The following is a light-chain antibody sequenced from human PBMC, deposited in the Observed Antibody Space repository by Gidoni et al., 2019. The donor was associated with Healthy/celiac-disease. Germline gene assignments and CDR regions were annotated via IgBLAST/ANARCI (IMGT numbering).Light chain of an antibody. V-gene: IGKV1-5*03. CDR2: KAS. CDR3: QQYNSQRT. J-gene: IGKJ1*01. CDR1: QSISSW. Sequence: ETQVTQSPSTLSASVGDRVTITCRASQSISSWLAWYQQKPGKAPKLLIYKASSLESGVPSRFSGSGSGTEFTLTISSLQPDDFATYYCQQYNSQRTFGQGTKVEIK.